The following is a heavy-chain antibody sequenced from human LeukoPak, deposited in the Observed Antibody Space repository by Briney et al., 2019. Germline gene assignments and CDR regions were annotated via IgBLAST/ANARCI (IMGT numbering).Heavy chain of an antibody. CDR3: AKDRQWTSPWFDP. Sequence: PGGSLRLSCAASGFAFDDYAMHWVRQAPGKGLEWVSGISWNSGSIGYADSVKGRFTISRDNAKNSLYLQMNSLRAEDTAVYYCAKDRQWTSPWFDPWGQGTLVTVSS. CDR1: GFAFDDYA. J-gene: IGHJ5*02. CDR2: ISWNSGSI. V-gene: IGHV3-9*01. D-gene: IGHD6-19*01.